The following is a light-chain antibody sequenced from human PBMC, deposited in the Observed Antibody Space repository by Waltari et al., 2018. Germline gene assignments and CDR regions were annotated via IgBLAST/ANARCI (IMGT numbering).Light chain of an antibody. CDR2: EVS. Sequence: QSALTQPPSASGSPGQSVTISCTGTSSDVGAYNYVSLYQHYPGKAPKLLIYEVSKRPSGVPDRFSGSKSGNTASLTVSGLQAEDEADYYCSSYAGSNKSVFGTGTKVTVL. V-gene: IGLV2-8*01. CDR1: SSDVGAYNY. CDR3: SSYAGSNKSV. J-gene: IGLJ1*01.